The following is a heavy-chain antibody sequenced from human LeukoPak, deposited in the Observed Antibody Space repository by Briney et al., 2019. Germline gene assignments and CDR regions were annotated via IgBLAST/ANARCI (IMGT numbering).Heavy chain of an antibody. Sequence: SETLSLTCTVSGGSISSYYWSWIRQPPGKGLEWIGYIYYSGSTNYNPSLKSRVTISVDTSKNQFSLKLSSVTDADTAVYYCARAIAVAGNTFDYWGQGTLVTVSS. V-gene: IGHV4-59*01. CDR3: ARAIAVAGNTFDY. J-gene: IGHJ4*02. CDR1: GGSISSYY. CDR2: IYYSGST. D-gene: IGHD6-19*01.